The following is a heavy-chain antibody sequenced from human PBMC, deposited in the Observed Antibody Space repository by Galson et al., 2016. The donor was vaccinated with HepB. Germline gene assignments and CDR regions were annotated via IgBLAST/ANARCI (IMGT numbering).Heavy chain of an antibody. V-gene: IGHV3-21*01. Sequence: SLGLSCAAPGFTFSNFNMNWVRPAPEKGPEWVSSLSSNSLYINYADSVKGPFTISRDNAKNSLYLQMNSLRTEDTAVYYCATSDGSGTYSYYYHYYYMDVWGKGTTVTVSS. CDR1: GFTFSNFN. J-gene: IGHJ6*03. CDR3: ATSDGSGTYSYYYHYYYMDV. D-gene: IGHD3-10*01. CDR2: LSSNSLYI.